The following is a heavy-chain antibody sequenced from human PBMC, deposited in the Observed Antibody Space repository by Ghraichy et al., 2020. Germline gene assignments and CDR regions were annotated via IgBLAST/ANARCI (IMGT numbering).Heavy chain of an antibody. J-gene: IGHJ6*03. Sequence: SETLSLTCTVSGGSISSYYWSWIRQPPGKGLEWIGYISYSGTTNYNPSLKSRVTISVDTSKNQFSLKLSSLTAADTAVYYCAKLYSSSWAYYYYYYYMDVWGKGTTVTVSS. D-gene: IGHD6-13*01. CDR3: AKLYSSSWAYYYYYYYMDV. V-gene: IGHV4-59*01. CDR1: GGSISSYY. CDR2: ISYSGTT.